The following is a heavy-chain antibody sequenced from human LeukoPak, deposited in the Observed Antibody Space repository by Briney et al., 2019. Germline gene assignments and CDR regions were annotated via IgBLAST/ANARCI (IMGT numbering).Heavy chain of an antibody. CDR2: IKQDGSEK. CDR3: ARDLYYFDSSGYYASDL. CDR1: GFTFSGYW. Sequence: GSLRLSCAASGFTFSGYWMSWVRQAPGKGLEWVANIKQDGSEKHYVDSLRGRFTISRDNAKNSLDLQMNSLRAEDTAVYFCARDLYYFDSSGYYASDLWGQGTLVTVSS. D-gene: IGHD3-22*01. V-gene: IGHV3-7*01. J-gene: IGHJ5*02.